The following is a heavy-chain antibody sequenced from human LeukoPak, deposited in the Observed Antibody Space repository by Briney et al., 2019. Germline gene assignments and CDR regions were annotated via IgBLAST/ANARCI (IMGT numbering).Heavy chain of an antibody. CDR3: ATPPYCSSTSCHDY. J-gene: IGHJ4*02. D-gene: IGHD2-2*01. CDR1: GYTLTELS. CDR2: LDPEDGEI. V-gene: IGHV1-24*01. Sequence: GSVKVSCKVSGYTLTELSMHWVRQAPGKGLEWMGGLDPEDGEIIYAQKFQGRVTMTEDTSTDTAYMELSSLRSEDTAVYYCATPPYCSSTSCHDYWGQGTLVTVSS.